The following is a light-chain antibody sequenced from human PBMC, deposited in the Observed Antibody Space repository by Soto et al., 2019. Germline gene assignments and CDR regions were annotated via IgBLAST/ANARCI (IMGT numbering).Light chain of an antibody. J-gene: IGLJ1*01. CDR3: QSYDSSNHEV. CDR1: SGSIASNY. Sequence: NFMLTQPHSVSESPGKTVTISCTGSSGSIASNYVQWYQQRPGSAPTTVIYEDNQRPSGDPDRFSGSIDSSSNSASLTISGLKTEDEADYYCQSYDSSNHEVFGTGTKVTVL. V-gene: IGLV6-57*02. CDR2: EDN.